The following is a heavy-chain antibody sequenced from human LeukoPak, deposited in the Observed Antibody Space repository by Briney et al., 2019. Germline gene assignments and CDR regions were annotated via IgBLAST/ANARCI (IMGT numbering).Heavy chain of an antibody. CDR2: IYYSGST. J-gene: IGHJ4*02. D-gene: IGHD2-8*01. Sequence: SETLSLTCTVSGGSISSSSYYWGWIRQPPGKGLEWIGSIYYSGSTYYNPSLKSRVTISVDTSKNQFSLKLSSVTAADTAVYYCVRHYVFVYGGSSFDYWGQGTLVTVSS. CDR3: VRHYVFVYGGSSFDY. CDR1: GGSISSSSYY. V-gene: IGHV4-39*07.